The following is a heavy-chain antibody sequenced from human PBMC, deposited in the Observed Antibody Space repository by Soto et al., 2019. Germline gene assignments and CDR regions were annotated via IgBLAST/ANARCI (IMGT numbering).Heavy chain of an antibody. J-gene: IGHJ5*02. CDR3: ARGYYDFWSGYYRGWFDP. V-gene: IGHV4-30-4*01. Sequence: QVQLQESGPGLVKPSQTLSLTCTVSGGSISSGDYYWSWIRQPPGKGLEWIGYIYYSGSTYYNPSLKSRVTKSVDTSKNQFSLKLSSVTAADTAVYYCARGYYDFWSGYYRGWFDPWGQGTLVTVSS. CDR2: IYYSGST. CDR1: GGSISSGDYY. D-gene: IGHD3-3*01.